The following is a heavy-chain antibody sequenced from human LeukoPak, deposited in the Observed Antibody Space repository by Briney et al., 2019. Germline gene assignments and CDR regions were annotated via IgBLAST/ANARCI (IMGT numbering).Heavy chain of an antibody. CDR2: ISAYNGNT. CDR1: GYTFTSYA. D-gene: IGHD1/OR15-1a*01. J-gene: IGHJ3*02. V-gene: IGHV1-18*01. Sequence: GASVKVSCKASGYTFTSYAMNWVRQAPGQGLEWMGWISAYNGNTNYAQKLQGRVTMTTDTSTSTAYMELRSLRSDDTAVYYCAGNRGLGEVFPALDDAFDIWGQGTMVTVSS. CDR3: AGNRGLGEVFPALDDAFDI.